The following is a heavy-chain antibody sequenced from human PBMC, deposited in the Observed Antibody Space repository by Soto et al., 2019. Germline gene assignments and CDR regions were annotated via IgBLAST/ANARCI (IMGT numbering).Heavy chain of an antibody. J-gene: IGHJ4*02. CDR1: GFTFSSHA. CDR3: ARVGTYGGKPAHDY. CDR2: MSYAGSNK. V-gene: IGHV3-30-3*01. Sequence: QVQLVESGGGVVQPGRSLRLSCAASGFTFSSHAIHWVRQAPGKGLEWVAVMSYAGSNKYYADSVKGRFTISRDNYKNTLYLQMSSLRAEDTAVYYCARVGTYGGKPAHDYWGQGTLVTVSS. D-gene: IGHD4-17*01.